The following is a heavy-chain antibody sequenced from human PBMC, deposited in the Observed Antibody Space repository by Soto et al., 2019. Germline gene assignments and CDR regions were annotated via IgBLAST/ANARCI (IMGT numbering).Heavy chain of an antibody. J-gene: IGHJ5*02. Sequence: PSETLSLTCTVSGGSISSGDYYWSWIRQPPGKGLEWIGYIYYSGSTYYNPSLKSRVTISVDTSKNQFSLKLSSVTAADTAVYYCAKGLSTSRRWDWFDPWGQGTLVTVSS. V-gene: IGHV4-30-4*01. CDR2: IYYSGST. D-gene: IGHD2-2*01. CDR3: AKGLSTSRRWDWFDP. CDR1: GGSISSGDYY.